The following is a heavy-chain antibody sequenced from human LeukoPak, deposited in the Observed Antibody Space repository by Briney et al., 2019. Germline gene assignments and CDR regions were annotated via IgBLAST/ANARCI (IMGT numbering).Heavy chain of an antibody. CDR1: GFTFSSYW. D-gene: IGHD6-13*01. Sequence: GGSLRLSCAASGFTFSSYWMSWVRQAPGKGLEWVSAISGSGGNTYYADSVKGRFTISRDSSKNTLYLQMNSLRAEDTAVYYCAKESMYSSSWYPIFDYWGQGTLVTVSS. V-gene: IGHV3-23*01. CDR3: AKESMYSSSWYPIFDY. CDR2: ISGSGGNT. J-gene: IGHJ4*02.